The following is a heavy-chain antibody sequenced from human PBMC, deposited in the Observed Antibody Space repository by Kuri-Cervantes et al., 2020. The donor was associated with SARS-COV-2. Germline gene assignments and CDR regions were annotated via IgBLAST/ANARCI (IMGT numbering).Heavy chain of an antibody. CDR1: GFTFSSYA. D-gene: IGHD4-17*01. V-gene: IGHV3-23*01. CDR3: AKHMTTVTTYAHNVDAFDI. J-gene: IGHJ3*02. CDR2: ISGSGGST. Sequence: GGSLRLSCAASGFTFSSYAMSWVRQAPGKGPEWVSAISGSGGSTYYADSVKGRFTISRDNSKNTLYLQMNSLRAEDTAVYYCAKHMTTVTTYAHNVDAFDIWGQGTMVTVSS.